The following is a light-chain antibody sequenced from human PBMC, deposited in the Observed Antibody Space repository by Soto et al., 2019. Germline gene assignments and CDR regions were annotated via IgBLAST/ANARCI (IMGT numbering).Light chain of an antibody. CDR2: DAS. J-gene: IGKJ1*01. Sequence: EIVLTQSPATLSLSPGERATLSCRASQSVSSYLAWYQQKPGQAPRLLIYDASNRATGIPARFSGSGSGTDFTLTISSLEPEDFAVYNCQQRSNWPHTLSFGQGTKVEIK. CDR3: QQRSNWPHTLS. V-gene: IGKV3-11*01. CDR1: QSVSSY.